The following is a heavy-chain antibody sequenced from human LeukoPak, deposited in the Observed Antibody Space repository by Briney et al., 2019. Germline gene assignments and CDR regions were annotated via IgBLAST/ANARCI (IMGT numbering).Heavy chain of an antibody. CDR1: GYTFTSYY. D-gene: IGHD3-3*01. Sequence: ASVKVSCKASGYTFTSYYMHWVRQAPGQGLEWMGIINPSGGSTSYAQKFQGRVTITADESTSTAYMELSSLRSEDTAVYYCARGSIFGVVIEAWFDPWGQGTLVTVSS. J-gene: IGHJ5*02. CDR3: ARGSIFGVVIEAWFDP. V-gene: IGHV1-46*01. CDR2: INPSGGST.